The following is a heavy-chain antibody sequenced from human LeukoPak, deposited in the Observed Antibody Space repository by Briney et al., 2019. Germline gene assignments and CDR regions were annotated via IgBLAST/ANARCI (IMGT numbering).Heavy chain of an antibody. D-gene: IGHD6-19*01. V-gene: IGHV1-18*01. CDR2: ISAYNGNT. CDR3: ERAPSSGWYNFDY. CDR1: GYTFTSYG. Sequence: ASVRVSCKASGYTFTSYGISWVRPAPGQGLEWMGWISAYNGNTNYAQKLQGRVTMTTDTSTSTAYMELRSLRSDDTAVYYCERAPSSGWYNFDYWGQGTLVTVSS. J-gene: IGHJ4*02.